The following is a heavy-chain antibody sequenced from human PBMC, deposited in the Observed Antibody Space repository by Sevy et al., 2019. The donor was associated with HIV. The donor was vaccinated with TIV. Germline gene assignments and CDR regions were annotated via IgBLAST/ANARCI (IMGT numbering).Heavy chain of an antibody. CDR2: ISGSGRST. Sequence: GGSLRLSCAASGFTFSSYAMSWVRQAPGKGLEWVSAISGSGRSTYYADSVKGRFTISRDNSKNTLYLQMNSLRAEDTAVYYCAKDRAGWDIVVVPAATSRYYYYMDVWGKGTTVTVSS. V-gene: IGHV3-23*01. CDR3: AKDRAGWDIVVVPAATSRYYYYMDV. CDR1: GFTFSSYA. J-gene: IGHJ6*03. D-gene: IGHD2-2*01.